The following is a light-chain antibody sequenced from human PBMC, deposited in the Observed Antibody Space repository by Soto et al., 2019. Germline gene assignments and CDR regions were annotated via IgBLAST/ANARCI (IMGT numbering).Light chain of an antibody. V-gene: IGKV3-20*01. Sequence: EIVLTQSPGTLSLSRGERATLSCRASQSVRSSHLAWYQQKPGQAPRLLIYGASTRATGIPARFSGSGSGTEFTLTISSLQSEDFATYYCQQYYSYPLTFGGGTKVDI. CDR1: QSVRSSH. J-gene: IGKJ4*01. CDR3: QQYYSYPLT. CDR2: GAS.